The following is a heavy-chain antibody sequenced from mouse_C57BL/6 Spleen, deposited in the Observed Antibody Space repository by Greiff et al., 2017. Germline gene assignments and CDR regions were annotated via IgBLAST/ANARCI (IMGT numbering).Heavy chain of an antibody. CDR3: ARKCYGYDDNYAMDY. CDR1: GYTFTSYW. Sequence: VQLQQPGAELVMPGASVKLSCKASGYTFTSYWMHWVKQRPGKGLEWIGEIDPSDSYTNYNQKFTGKSTLTVDKSSRTAYMLLCSLTSEVTAVYYCARKCYGYDDNYAMDYWGQGTSVTVSS. V-gene: IGHV1-69*01. J-gene: IGHJ4*01. CDR2: IDPSDSYT. D-gene: IGHD2-2*01.